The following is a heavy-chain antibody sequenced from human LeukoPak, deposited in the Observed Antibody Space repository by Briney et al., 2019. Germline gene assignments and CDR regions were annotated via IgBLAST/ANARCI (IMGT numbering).Heavy chain of an antibody. V-gene: IGHV3-23*01. CDR3: AKANFYDRRGYAFDY. J-gene: IGHJ4*02. D-gene: IGHD3-22*01. CDR1: GFTFSSYA. CDR2: ISGSGGST. Sequence: PGGSLRLSCAASGFTFSSYAMSWVRQAPGKGLEWVSAISGSGGSTYYADSVKGRFTISRDNAKNSLYLQMNSLRAEDTALYYWAKANFYDRRGYAFDYWGQGTLVTVSS.